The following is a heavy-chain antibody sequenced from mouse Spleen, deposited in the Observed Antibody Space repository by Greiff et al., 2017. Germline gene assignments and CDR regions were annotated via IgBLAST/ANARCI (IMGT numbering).Heavy chain of an antibody. Sequence: DLVKPGASVKLSCKASGYTFTSYWIHWVKQRPGQGLEWIGRIAPGSGSTYYNEMFKGKATLTVDTSSSTAYIQLSSLSSEDSAVYFCARGTGRGDYGGQGTTLTVSS. D-gene: IGHD3-3*01. V-gene: IGHV1S41*01. CDR2: IAPGSGST. CDR3: ARGTGRGDY. CDR1: GYTFTSYW. J-gene: IGHJ2*01.